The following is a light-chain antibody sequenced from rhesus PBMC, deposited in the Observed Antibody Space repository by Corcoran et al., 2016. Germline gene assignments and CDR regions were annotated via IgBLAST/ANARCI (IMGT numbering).Light chain of an antibody. Sequence: DIQMTQSPSSLSASVGDTVTITCRASQGFSSYLNWFPQKPGKAPKLLIYSTSSLESGVPSRFSGSGSGTEFTLTISSLQPEDFAAYYCLQYNSYPYSFGQGTKVEIK. CDR3: LQYNSYPYS. CDR2: STS. J-gene: IGKJ2*01. V-gene: IGKV1-28*02. CDR1: QGFSSY.